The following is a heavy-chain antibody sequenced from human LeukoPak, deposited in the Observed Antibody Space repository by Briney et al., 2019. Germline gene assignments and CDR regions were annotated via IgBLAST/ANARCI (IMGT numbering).Heavy chain of an antibody. Sequence: GGSLRLSCAASGFTFSGSAMHWVRQASGKGLEWVGRIRSKANSYATAYAASVKGRFTISRDDSKNTAYLQMNSLKTEDTAVYYCTRPFGDMDVWGKGTTVTVSS. CDR2: IRSKANSYAT. V-gene: IGHV3-73*01. D-gene: IGHD3-10*01. CDR3: TRPFGDMDV. CDR1: GFTFSGSA. J-gene: IGHJ6*03.